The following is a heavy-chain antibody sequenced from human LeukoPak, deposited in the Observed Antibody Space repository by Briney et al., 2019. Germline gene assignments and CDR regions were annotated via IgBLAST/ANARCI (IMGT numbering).Heavy chain of an antibody. Sequence: SETLSLTCAFYVESFSGYYWSWIRHPPGKGLEWIGEINHSGSTNYNPSLKSRVTISVDTSKNQFSLKLSSVTAADTAVYYCARGRGRAGAGTLGNSGFDYWGQGTLVTVSS. J-gene: IGHJ4*02. V-gene: IGHV4-34*01. CDR1: VESFSGYY. CDR2: INHSGST. D-gene: IGHD6-19*01. CDR3: ARGRGRAGAGTLGNSGFDY.